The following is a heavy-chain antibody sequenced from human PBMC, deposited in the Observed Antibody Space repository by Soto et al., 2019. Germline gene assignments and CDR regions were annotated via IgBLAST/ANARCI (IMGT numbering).Heavy chain of an antibody. CDR3: ARGPFYGDYFDY. CDR1: GGTFSSYA. J-gene: IGHJ4*02. V-gene: IGHV1-69*06. D-gene: IGHD4-17*01. CDR2: IIPIFGTA. Sequence: SVKVSRKASGGTFSSYAISWVRQAPGQGLEWMGGIIPIFGTANYAQKFQGRVTITADKSTSTAYMELSSLRSEDTAVYYCARGPFYGDYFDYWGQGTLVTVSS.